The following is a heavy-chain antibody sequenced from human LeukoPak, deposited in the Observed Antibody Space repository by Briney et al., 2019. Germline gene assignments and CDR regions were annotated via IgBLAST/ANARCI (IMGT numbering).Heavy chain of an antibody. J-gene: IGHJ5*02. Sequence: SETLSLTCTVSGGSISSYYWSWIRQPAGKGLEWIGRISGSGTITYNPALQSRLSISIDTSKNQFSLKLMSVTAADTAVYYCARDSGTTGEVKFDPWGQGTLVTVSS. D-gene: IGHD3-10*01. CDR2: ISGSGTI. V-gene: IGHV4-4*07. CDR3: ARDSGTTGEVKFDP. CDR1: GGSISSYY.